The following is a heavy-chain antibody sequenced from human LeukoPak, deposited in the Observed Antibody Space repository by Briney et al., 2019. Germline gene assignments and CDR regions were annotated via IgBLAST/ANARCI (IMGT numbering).Heavy chain of an antibody. Sequence: GGSLRLSCAASGFTFSSYAMSWVRQAPGKGLEWVSAISGSGGSTYYADSVKGRFTISRDNSKNTLYLQMDSLRAEDTAVYYCAKDRSSGSYYVEYFQHWGQGTLVTVSS. V-gene: IGHV3-23*01. CDR2: ISGSGGST. CDR1: GFTFSSYA. J-gene: IGHJ1*01. D-gene: IGHD1-26*01. CDR3: AKDRSSGSYYVEYFQH.